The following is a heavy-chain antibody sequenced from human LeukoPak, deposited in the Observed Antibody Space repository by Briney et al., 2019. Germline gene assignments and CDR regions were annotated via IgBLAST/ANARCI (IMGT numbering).Heavy chain of an antibody. D-gene: IGHD3-22*01. V-gene: IGHV1-69*04. J-gene: IGHJ3*02. CDR3: ARRQYYYDSSSADAFDI. CDR1: GGTFSSYA. CDR2: IIPILGIA. Sequence: SVKVSCKASGGTFSSYAISWVRQAPGQGLEWIGRIIPILGIANYAQKFQGRVTITADKSTSTAYMELSSLRSEDTAVYYCARRQYYYDSSSADAFDIWGQGTMVTVSS.